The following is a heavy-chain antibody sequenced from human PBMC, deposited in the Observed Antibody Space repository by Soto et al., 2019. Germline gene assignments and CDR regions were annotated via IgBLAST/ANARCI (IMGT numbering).Heavy chain of an antibody. Sequence: QVQLVQSGAEVKKPGSSVKVSCKASGGTFSSYTISWVRQAPGQGLEWMGRIIPILGIANYAQKFQGRVTITADKSTSTAYMELSSLRSEDTAVYYCARERVIAAAGNRNWGQGTRVTVPS. CDR1: GGTFSSYT. V-gene: IGHV1-69*08. D-gene: IGHD6-13*01. CDR2: IIPILGIA. CDR3: ARERVIAAAGNRN. J-gene: IGHJ4*02.